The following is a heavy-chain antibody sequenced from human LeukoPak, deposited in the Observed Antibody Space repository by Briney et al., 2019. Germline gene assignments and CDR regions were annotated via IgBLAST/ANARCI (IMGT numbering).Heavy chain of an antibody. Sequence: GGSLRLSCAASGFTVSSNYMSWVRQAPGKGLEWVSVIYRDDTTYYADSVKGRFTISRDNSKNTLYLQMNSLRAEDTAVYYCARVNGLRYIDYWGQGTLVTVSS. J-gene: IGHJ4*02. V-gene: IGHV3-53*01. D-gene: IGHD1-1*01. CDR2: IYRDDTT. CDR3: ARVNGLRYIDY. CDR1: GFTVSSNY.